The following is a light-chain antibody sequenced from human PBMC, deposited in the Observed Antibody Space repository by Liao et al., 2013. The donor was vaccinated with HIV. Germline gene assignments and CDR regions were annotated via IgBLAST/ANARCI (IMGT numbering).Light chain of an antibody. Sequence: SYVLTQPPSVSVSPGQTASITCSGDRLGDKYACWYQQKPGQSPVLVIYQDRKRPSGMPERFSGSNSGNTATLTISGTQPMDEADFYCQAWDGTTVVFGGGTKLTVL. V-gene: IGLV3-1*01. CDR3: QAWDGTTVV. J-gene: IGLJ3*02. CDR2: QDR. CDR1: RLGDKY.